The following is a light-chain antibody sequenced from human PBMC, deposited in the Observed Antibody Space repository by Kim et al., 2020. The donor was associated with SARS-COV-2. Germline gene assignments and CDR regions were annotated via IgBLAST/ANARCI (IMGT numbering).Light chain of an antibody. J-gene: IGLJ3*02. Sequence: QSALTQPASVSGSPGQSITISCTGTSSDIGISDYVSWSQQHPGKAPKLMIYDVSKRPSGVSDRFSDSKSDNTASLTISGLQAEDEAEYYCASYTSTYTWVFGGGTQLTVL. CDR2: DVS. CDR3: ASYTSTYTWV. CDR1: SSDIGISDY. V-gene: IGLV2-14*03.